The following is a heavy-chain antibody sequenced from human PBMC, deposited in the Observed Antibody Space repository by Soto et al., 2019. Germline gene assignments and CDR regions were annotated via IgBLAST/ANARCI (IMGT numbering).Heavy chain of an antibody. V-gene: IGHV3-15*07. D-gene: IGHD5-12*01. CDR3: TTGWRTIRADDFDY. Sequence: GGSLRLSCAASGFSFSNAWMNWVRQAPGKGLEWVGRIKSKTDGGTTDYATPVKGRFTISRDESKNTLYLQMNSLKTEDTAVYYCTTGWRTIRADDFDYWGQGTLVTVSS. CDR2: IKSKTDGGTT. CDR1: GFSFSNAW. J-gene: IGHJ4*02.